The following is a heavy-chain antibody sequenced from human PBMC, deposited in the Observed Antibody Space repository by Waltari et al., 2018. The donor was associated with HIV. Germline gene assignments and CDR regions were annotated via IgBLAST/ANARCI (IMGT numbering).Heavy chain of an antibody. CDR2: IHYSGNT. Sequence: QLQLQESGPGLVKPSETLSLTCTVAHGSIPASSGDYHWGWIRQPPGKELEWIGNIHYSGNTFYNPSLRSRVTISADKSKNQFSLKLRSVTAADTAVYFCMRHRGYFPPDYWGQGTLVTVSS. D-gene: IGHD1-26*01. CDR1: HGSIPASSGDYH. J-gene: IGHJ4*02. CDR3: MRHRGYFPPDY. V-gene: IGHV4-39*01.